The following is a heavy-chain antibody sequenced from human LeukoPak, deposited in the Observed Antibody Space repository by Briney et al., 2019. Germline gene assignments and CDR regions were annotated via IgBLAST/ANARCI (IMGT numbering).Heavy chain of an antibody. CDR3: ARVFDS. Sequence: PSETLSLTCTVSGGSVSTSDYYWGWIRQSPVKGLEWIRDVFYTGKTNYNPSLRGRATISIDTSKNQFSLKLTYVTAADTAVYYCARVFDSWGQGTLVTVSS. CDR2: VFYTGKT. V-gene: IGHV4-39*07. CDR1: GGSVSTSDYY. J-gene: IGHJ4*02.